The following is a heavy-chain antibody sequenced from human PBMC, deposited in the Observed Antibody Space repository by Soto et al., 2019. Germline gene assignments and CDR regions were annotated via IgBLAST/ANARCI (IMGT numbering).Heavy chain of an antibody. CDR1: GGTFSSYA. CDR2: IIPIFGTA. V-gene: IGHV1-69*13. CDR3: AGDLVDINYYYGMDV. Sequence: SVKVSCKASGGTFSSYAISWVRQAPGQGLEWMGGIIPIFGTANYAQKFQGRATITADESTSTAYMELSSLRSEDTAVYYCAGDLVDINYYYGMDVWGQGTTVTVSS. J-gene: IGHJ6*02. D-gene: IGHD3-22*01.